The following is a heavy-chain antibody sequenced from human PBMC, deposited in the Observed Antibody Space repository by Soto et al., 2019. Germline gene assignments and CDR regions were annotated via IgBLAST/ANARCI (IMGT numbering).Heavy chain of an antibody. V-gene: IGHV4-30-2*01. Sequence: SETLYLTCAVSGGSISSGGYSWSWIRQPPGKGLEWIGYIYHSGSTYYNPSLKSRVTISVDRSKNQFSLKLSSVTAADTAVYYCASSHAGAHLTAAVHWCQGTLVTVSS. J-gene: IGHJ4*02. CDR2: IYHSGST. CDR3: ASSHAGAHLTAAVH. D-gene: IGHD6-13*01. CDR1: GGSISSGGYS.